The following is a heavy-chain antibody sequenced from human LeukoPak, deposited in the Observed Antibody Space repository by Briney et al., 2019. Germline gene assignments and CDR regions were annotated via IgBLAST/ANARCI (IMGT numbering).Heavy chain of an antibody. CDR1: GFTFSSYA. CDR3: AHDVGIVPFDY. CDR2: ISGSGGST. Sequence: PGGSLSLSCAASGFTFSSYAMSWVRQAPGKGLEWVSAISGSGGSTYYANSVKGRFTFSRDRSKNIVFLQMNSLRPEDTAVYYCAHDVGIVPFDYWGQGTLVTVSS. V-gene: IGHV3-23*01. D-gene: IGHD1-26*01. J-gene: IGHJ4*02.